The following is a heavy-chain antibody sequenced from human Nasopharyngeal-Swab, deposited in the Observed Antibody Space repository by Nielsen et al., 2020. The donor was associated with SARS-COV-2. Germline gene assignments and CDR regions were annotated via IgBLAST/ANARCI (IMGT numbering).Heavy chain of an antibody. Sequence: GESLKISCAASGFIFDDYAMNWVRQAPGKGLEWVSGITWNGGSIGYAESVKGRFTISRDSAKNSLYLQMNSPRAEDTALYYCARDKSSTVTTFDYWGQGTLVTVSS. CDR1: GFIFDDYA. CDR3: ARDKSSTVTTFDY. CDR2: ITWNGGSI. J-gene: IGHJ4*02. D-gene: IGHD4-17*01. V-gene: IGHV3-20*04.